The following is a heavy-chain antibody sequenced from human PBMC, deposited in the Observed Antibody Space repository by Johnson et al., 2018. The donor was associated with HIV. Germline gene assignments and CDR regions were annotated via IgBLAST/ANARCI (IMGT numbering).Heavy chain of an antibody. D-gene: IGHD3-10*01. J-gene: IGHJ3*02. CDR3: ARAADAGGLWFGEEKAFDI. CDR1: GFTFRSYA. Sequence: QVQLVESGGGVVQPGRSLRLSCAASGFTFRSYAIHWVRQSPGKGLAWVAVILYDGSHKYYADSVKGRFSISRDNSKNTLYLQMNSLRAEDTAVYYCARAADAGGLWFGEEKAFDIWGQGTMVTVSS. V-gene: IGHV3-30*14. CDR2: ILYDGSHK.